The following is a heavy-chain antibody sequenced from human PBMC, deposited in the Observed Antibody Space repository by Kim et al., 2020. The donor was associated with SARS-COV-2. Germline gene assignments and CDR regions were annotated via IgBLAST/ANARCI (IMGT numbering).Heavy chain of an antibody. CDR3: ARARYDSSGYYDYYYYGMDV. CDR2: ISYSGTT. V-gene: IGHV4-59*01. CDR1: GGSISSYY. D-gene: IGHD3-22*01. J-gene: IGHJ6*02. Sequence: SETLSLTCTVSGGSISSYYWSWIRQPPGKGLEWIGYISYSGTTNYNPSLKSRVTISVDTSKNQFSLKLSSVTAADTAVYYCARARYDSSGYYDYYYYGMDVWGQGTTVTVSS.